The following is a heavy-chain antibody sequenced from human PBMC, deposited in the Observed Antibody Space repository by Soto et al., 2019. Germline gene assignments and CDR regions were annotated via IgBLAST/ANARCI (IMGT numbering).Heavy chain of an antibody. CDR1: GGLFSSFA. J-gene: IGHJ4*02. V-gene: IGHV1-69*13. CDR3: ARGGGPYVWFNEF. D-gene: IGHD3-16*01. Sequence: SVKVSCKDSGGLFSSFAISWVRQAPGQGLEWLGGIIPVFGTTNYAEKFQGRVTITADESTNTACMELSSLRSGDTAVYYCARGGGPYVWFNEFWGQGTLVTVPS. CDR2: IIPVFGTT.